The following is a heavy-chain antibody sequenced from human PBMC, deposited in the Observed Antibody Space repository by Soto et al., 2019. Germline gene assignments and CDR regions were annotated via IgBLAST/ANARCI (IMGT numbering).Heavy chain of an antibody. V-gene: IGHV3-23*01. CDR1: GFTFSNYA. D-gene: IGHD6-19*01. Sequence: EVQLLESGGGFVQPGGSLRLSCAASGFTFSNYAMSWVRQAPGKWLEWVSAITAYGDSTHYADSVKGRFTISIDSPKNTLYLQMDSLRAEDTAVYYCAKDPLWYDSDWYPPPGFDPWGQGTLVTVSS. CDR2: ITAYGDST. J-gene: IGHJ5*02. CDR3: AKDPLWYDSDWYPPPGFDP.